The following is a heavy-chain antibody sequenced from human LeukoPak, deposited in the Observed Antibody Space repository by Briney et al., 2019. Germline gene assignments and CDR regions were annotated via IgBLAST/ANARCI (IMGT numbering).Heavy chain of an antibody. CDR3: ARLVDYYDSSGYRNQGNAFDI. V-gene: IGHV1-69*13. CDR2: IIPIFGTA. D-gene: IGHD3-22*01. J-gene: IGHJ3*02. CDR1: GGTFSSYA. Sequence: SVKVSCKASGGTFSSYAISWVRQAPGQGLEWMGGIIPIFGTANYAQEFQGRVTITADESTSTAYMELSSLRSEDTAVYYCARLVDYYDSSGYRNQGNAFDIWGQGTMVTVSS.